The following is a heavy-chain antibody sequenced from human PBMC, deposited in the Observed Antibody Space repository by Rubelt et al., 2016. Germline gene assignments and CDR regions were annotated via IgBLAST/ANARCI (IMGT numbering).Heavy chain of an antibody. D-gene: IGHD6-25*01. J-gene: IGHJ4*02. Sequence: QVQLVESGGGVVQPGRSLRLSCAASGFTFSSYAMHWVRQAPGKGLEWVAVISYDGSNKYYADSVKGRFTISRDNSKNTLYLQMNSLRAEDTAGYYCARGRGIAAVPKGSGDYWGQGTLVTVSS. CDR2: ISYDGSNK. CDR3: ARGRGIAAVPKGSGDY. V-gene: IGHV3-30*04. CDR1: GFTFSSYA.